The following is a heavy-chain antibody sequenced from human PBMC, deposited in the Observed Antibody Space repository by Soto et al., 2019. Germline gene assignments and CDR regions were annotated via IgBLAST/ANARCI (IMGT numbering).Heavy chain of an antibody. V-gene: IGHV3-53*01. CDR3: ARGGGTGCYSRAY. Sequence: EVQLVESGGGLIQPGGSLRLSCAVSGFTVSSNYMTWVRQAPGKGLEWVSLIYADGRTYYADSVKGRYTISRHTSKNTLYPEMKTLRTEDMAMYCCARGGGTGCYSRAYWGRGSLVTVSS. J-gene: IGHJ4*02. CDR1: GFTVSSNY. D-gene: IGHD3-9*01. CDR2: IYADGRT.